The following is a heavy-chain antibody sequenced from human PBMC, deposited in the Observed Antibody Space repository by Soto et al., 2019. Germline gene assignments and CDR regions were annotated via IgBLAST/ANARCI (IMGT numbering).Heavy chain of an antibody. Sequence: KTSQNLSCKGCVSGGPDNSSGYLRSLIRHHPGKGLEGIVHVDYSGTTYYNPSLKNRVTISVDTSKNQFSLSIMSVSPEDTALYYCARKGPRLHEGLESWGQGTLVTVSS. CDR1: GGPDNSSGYL. D-gene: IGHD3-16*01. CDR2: VDYSGTT. J-gene: IGHJ4*02. V-gene: IGHV4-61*08. CDR3: ARKGPRLHEGLES.